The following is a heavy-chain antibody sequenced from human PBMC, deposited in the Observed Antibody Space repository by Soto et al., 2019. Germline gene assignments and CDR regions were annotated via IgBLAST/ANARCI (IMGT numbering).Heavy chain of an antibody. J-gene: IGHJ4*02. CDR1: GYTFTSYG. V-gene: IGHV1-18*01. CDR2: ISAYNGNT. CDR3: ARDGLRFLEWLPPPDC. Sequence: QVQLVQSGAEVKKPGASVKVSCKASGYTFTSYGISWVRQAPGQGLEWMGWISAYNGNTNYAQKLQGRVTMTTDTSTSTAYMELRSVGSDDTAVYYCARDGLRFLEWLPPPDCWGQGTLVTVSS. D-gene: IGHD3-3*01.